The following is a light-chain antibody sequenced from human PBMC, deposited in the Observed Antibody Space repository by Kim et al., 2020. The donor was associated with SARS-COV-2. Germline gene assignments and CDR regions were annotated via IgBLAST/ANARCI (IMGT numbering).Light chain of an antibody. Sequence: QSVTIACTGTSSYVGSYNRVSWYQQHPGTAPKLMIYEVSNRPSGVPDRFSGSKSGNTASLTISGLQAEDEADYYCSSYTSSSTLVFGGGTQLTVL. V-gene: IGLV2-18*02. J-gene: IGLJ2*01. CDR3: SSYTSSSTLV. CDR2: EVS. CDR1: SSYVGSYNR.